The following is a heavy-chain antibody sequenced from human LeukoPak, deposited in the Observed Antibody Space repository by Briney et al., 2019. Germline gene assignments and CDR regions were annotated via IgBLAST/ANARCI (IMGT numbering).Heavy chain of an antibody. J-gene: IGHJ4*02. D-gene: IGHD5-12*01. CDR1: GYTFTSYD. CDR3: ARGRSTGYPYYFEY. Sequence: ASVKVYCKASGYTFTSYDINWVRQATGQGLEWMGWMNPNSGSTGYAQKYQCRVTITRNTSISTAYMELSGLRSEDTAVYYCARGRSTGYPYYFEYWGQGTLVTFSS. CDR2: MNPNSGST. V-gene: IGHV1-8*03.